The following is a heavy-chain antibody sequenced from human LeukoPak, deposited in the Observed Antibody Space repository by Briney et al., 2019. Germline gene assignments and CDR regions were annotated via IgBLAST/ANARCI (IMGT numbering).Heavy chain of an antibody. D-gene: IGHD5-18*01. CDR2: IYYSGST. Sequence: SETLSLTCTVSGGPISSYYWSWIRQPPGKGLEWIGYIYYSGSTNYNPSLKSRVTISVDTSKNQFSLKLSSVTAADTAVYYCARVSYSYGYVGWFDPWGQGTLVTVSS. CDR1: GGPISSYY. J-gene: IGHJ5*02. CDR3: ARVSYSYGYVGWFDP. V-gene: IGHV4-59*01.